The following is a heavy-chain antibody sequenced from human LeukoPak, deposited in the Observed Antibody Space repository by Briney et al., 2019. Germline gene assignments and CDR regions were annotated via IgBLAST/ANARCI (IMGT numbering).Heavy chain of an antibody. CDR1: GYTFTGYY. V-gene: IGHV1-2*02. J-gene: IGHJ6*03. CDR2: TNPNSGGT. Sequence: ASVKVSCKASGYTFTGYYMHWVRQAPGQGLEWMGWTNPNSGGTNYAQKFQGRVTVTRDTSISTAYMELSRLRSDDTAVYYCARDRLGQEFGAYMDVWGKGTTVTVSS. CDR3: ARDRLGQEFGAYMDV. D-gene: IGHD3-16*01.